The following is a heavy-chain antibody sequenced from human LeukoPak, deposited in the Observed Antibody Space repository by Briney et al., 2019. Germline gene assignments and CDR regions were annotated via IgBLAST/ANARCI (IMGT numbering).Heavy chain of an antibody. J-gene: IGHJ1*01. D-gene: IGHD3-22*01. CDR1: GGSICSSRYY. Sequence: PSETLSLTCAVSGGSICSSRYYCGWIRQPPRNWLEWIRCVYYSGNTYYNPSLKSRVTISVDTSKNQFSLKLSSVTAADTAVYYCATPARYYDSSGYFYYHWGQGTLVTVSS. V-gene: IGHV4-39*01. CDR3: ATPARYYDSSGYFYYH. CDR2: VYYSGNT.